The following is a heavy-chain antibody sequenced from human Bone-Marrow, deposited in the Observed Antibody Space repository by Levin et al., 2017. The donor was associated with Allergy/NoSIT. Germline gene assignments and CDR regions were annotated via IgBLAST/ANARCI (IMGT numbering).Heavy chain of an antibody. CDR1: GGTFSSYA. J-gene: IGHJ6*02. D-gene: IGHD3-3*01. CDR3: ARPRRITIFGVVINPPTYYDGMDV. CDR2: IIPIFGTA. V-gene: IGHV1-69*13. Sequence: SVKVSCKASGGTFSSYAISWVRQAPGQGLEWMGGIIPIFGTANYAQKFQGRVTITADESTSTAYMELSSLRSEDTAVYYCARPRRITIFGVVINPPTYYDGMDVWGQGTTVTVSS.